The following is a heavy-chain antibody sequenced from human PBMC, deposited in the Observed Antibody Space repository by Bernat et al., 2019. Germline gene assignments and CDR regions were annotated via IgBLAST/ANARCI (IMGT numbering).Heavy chain of an antibody. Sequence: QVQLVQSGAEVKKPGSSVKVSCKASGGTFSTYAINWVRQAPGQGLEWMGGITPIFGRPNYAQKLQGRVTITADESTTTAYMTLSSLRSDDTAVYYCARGSSDCSTSSCPYDYWGKGTLVTVSS. CDR2: ITPIFGRP. J-gene: IGHJ4*02. CDR3: ARGSSDCSTSSCPYDY. V-gene: IGHV1-69*01. D-gene: IGHD2-2*01. CDR1: GGTFSTYA.